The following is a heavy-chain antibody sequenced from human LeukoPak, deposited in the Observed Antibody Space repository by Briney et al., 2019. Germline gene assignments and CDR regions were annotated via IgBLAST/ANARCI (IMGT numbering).Heavy chain of an antibody. CDR3: ARVVLLWFGETHVPYMDV. Sequence: ASVKVSCKASGGTFSSYAISWVRQAPGQGLEWMGWISAYNGNTNYAQKLQGRVTMTTDTSTSTAYMELRSLRSDDTAVYYCARVVLLWFGETHVPYMDVWGKGTTVTVSS. CDR1: GGTFSSYA. J-gene: IGHJ6*03. CDR2: ISAYNGNT. D-gene: IGHD3-10*01. V-gene: IGHV1-18*01.